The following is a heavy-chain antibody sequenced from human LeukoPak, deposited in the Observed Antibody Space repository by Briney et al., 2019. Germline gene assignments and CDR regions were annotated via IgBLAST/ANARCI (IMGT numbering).Heavy chain of an antibody. J-gene: IGHJ4*02. D-gene: IGHD5-18*01. V-gene: IGHV3-66*03. CDR2: IYSDNT. CDR1: GFTVSSNS. CDR3: ARDRTGYTYGPPDY. Sequence: PGGSLRLSCTVSGFTVSSNSMSWVRQAPGKGLEWVSFIYSDNTHYSDSVKGRFTISRDNSKNTLYLQMNSLRAEDTAVYYCARDRTGYTYGPPDYWGQGTLVTVSS.